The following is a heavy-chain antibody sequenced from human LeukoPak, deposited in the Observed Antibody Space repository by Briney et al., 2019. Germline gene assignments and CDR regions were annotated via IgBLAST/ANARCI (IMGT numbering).Heavy chain of an antibody. CDR2: ISGSGGST. J-gene: IGHJ4*02. CDR3: AHSLYSSSSPDY. CDR1: GFTFSSYA. D-gene: IGHD6-6*01. Sequence: PGGSLSLSCAASGFTFSSYAMSWVRQAPGKGLEWVSAISGSGGSTYYADSVKGRFTISRDNSKNTLYLQMNSLRAEDTAVYYCAHSLYSSSSPDYWGQGTLVTVSS. V-gene: IGHV3-23*01.